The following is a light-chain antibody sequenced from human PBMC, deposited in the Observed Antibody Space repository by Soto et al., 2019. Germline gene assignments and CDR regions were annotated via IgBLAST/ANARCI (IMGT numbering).Light chain of an antibody. Sequence: QSALTQXASVSGSPXQSITISCXGTSXDVGGYNYVSWYQQHPGKAPKLIIYDVSNRPSGVSTRFSGSKSGNTASLTISGLQAEDEADYSCSSYTSTNSWVFGGGTKVTVL. CDR2: DVS. J-gene: IGLJ3*02. V-gene: IGLV2-14*01. CDR3: SSYTSTNSWV. CDR1: SXDVGGYNY.